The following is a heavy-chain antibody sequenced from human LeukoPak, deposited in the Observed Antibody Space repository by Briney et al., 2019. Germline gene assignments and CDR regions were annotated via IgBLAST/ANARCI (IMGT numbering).Heavy chain of an antibody. D-gene: IGHD2-2*01. J-gene: IGHJ4*02. CDR2: IRYDGSNK. Sequence: GGSLRLSCAASGFTFSNYGMHWVRQAPGKGLDWVAFIRYDGSNKYYADSMKGRFTISRDNSKNTLYLQMNSLRPEDTAVYYCAKDYSVVPAAMDYYFDYWGQGTLVTVSS. CDR3: AKDYSVVPAAMDYYFDY. CDR1: GFTFSNYG. V-gene: IGHV3-30*02.